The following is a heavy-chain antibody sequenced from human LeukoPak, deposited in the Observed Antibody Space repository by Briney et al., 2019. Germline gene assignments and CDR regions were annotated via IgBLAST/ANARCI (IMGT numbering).Heavy chain of an antibody. CDR3: ARASYDFWSGYYQNWFDP. V-gene: IGHV3-23*01. CDR1: GISFSDYY. Sequence: GGSLRLSCAASGISFSDYYMSWIRQAPGKGLEWVSAISGSGGSTYYADSVKGRFTISRDNSKNTLYLQMNSLRAEDTAVYYCARASYDFWSGYYQNWFDPWGQGTLVTVSS. D-gene: IGHD3-3*01. J-gene: IGHJ5*02. CDR2: ISGSGGST.